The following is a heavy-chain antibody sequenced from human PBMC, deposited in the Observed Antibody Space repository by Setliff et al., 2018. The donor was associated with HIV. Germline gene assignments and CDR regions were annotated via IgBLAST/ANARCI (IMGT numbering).Heavy chain of an antibody. CDR3: ARAYGFSSSSHYYYYYMDV. D-gene: IGHD6-6*01. J-gene: IGHJ6*03. CDR2: IYYSGST. Sequence: PSETLSLTCTVSGDSISSHYWSWIRQPPGKGLELIGYIYYSGSTSYNPSLKSRVTVLVDTSKNQVSLKLRSVTAADTAVYYCARAYGFSSSSHYYYYYMDVWGKGTTVTVSS. V-gene: IGHV4-59*11. CDR1: GDSISSHY.